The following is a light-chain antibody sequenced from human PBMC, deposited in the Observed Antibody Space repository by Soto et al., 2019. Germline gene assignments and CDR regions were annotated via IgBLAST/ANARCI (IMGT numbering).Light chain of an antibody. CDR2: SAT. Sequence: LTQSPGTLSLSPGERATLSCRASQSVSSNYLAWYQQKPGKAPKLLIYSATTLQTGVSSRFSGSRSGPEFTLTISSLQPEDFATYYCQQLNSYPYTFAQGAKLEIK. CDR1: QSVSSNY. CDR3: QQLNSYPYT. J-gene: IGKJ2*01. V-gene: IGKV1-9*01.